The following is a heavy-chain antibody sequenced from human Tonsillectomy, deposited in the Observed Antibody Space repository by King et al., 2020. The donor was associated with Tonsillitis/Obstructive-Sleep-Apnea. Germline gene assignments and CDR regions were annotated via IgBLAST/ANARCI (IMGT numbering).Heavy chain of an antibody. Sequence: QLQESGPGLVKPSETLSLTCTVSGGSISSYYWSWIRQPPGKGLEWIGYIYYSGSTNYNPSLKSRGTLSVDTSKNQFSLKLSSVTAADTAVYYCARRSIVVVPAAIIDGYFDYWGQGTLVTVSS. CDR3: ARRSIVVVPAAIIDGYFDY. CDR1: GGSISSYY. CDR2: IYYSGST. V-gene: IGHV4-59*08. D-gene: IGHD2-2*01. J-gene: IGHJ4*02.